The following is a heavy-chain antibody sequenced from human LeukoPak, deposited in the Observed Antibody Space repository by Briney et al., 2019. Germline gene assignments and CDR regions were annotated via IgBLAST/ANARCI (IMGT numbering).Heavy chain of an antibody. CDR3: ARELDTAMPVVGWFDP. V-gene: IGHV3-7*03. D-gene: IGHD5-18*01. CDR2: IQHDGKVK. CDR1: GFRISGYW. J-gene: IGHJ5*02. Sequence: GGSLSLSCAASGFRISGYWMTWVRQAPGKGPEWVGNIQHDGKVKNYVDSVRGRFTISRDNAKNSVYLQMTSLRAEDTAVYYCARELDTAMPVVGWFDPWGQGTLVTVSS.